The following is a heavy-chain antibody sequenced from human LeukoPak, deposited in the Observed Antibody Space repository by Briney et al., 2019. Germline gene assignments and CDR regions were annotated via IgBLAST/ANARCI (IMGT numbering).Heavy chain of an antibody. J-gene: IGHJ5*02. CDR2: INPNSGGT. Sequence: GSSVKVSCKASGGTFSSYAISWVRQAPGQGLEWMGWINPNSGGTNYAQKFQGRVTMTRDTSISTAYMELSRLRSDDTAVYYCARESDGRTMVRAYAWFDPWGQGTLVTVSS. V-gene: IGHV1-2*02. CDR1: GGTFSSYA. CDR3: ARESDGRTMVRAYAWFDP. D-gene: IGHD3-10*01.